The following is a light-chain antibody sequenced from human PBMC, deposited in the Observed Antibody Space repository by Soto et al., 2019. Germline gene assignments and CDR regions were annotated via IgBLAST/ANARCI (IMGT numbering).Light chain of an antibody. CDR3: SSYASSNFPVI. J-gene: IGLJ2*01. Sequence: QSVLTQPASVSGSPGQSLTISCTGTSSDVGAYNYVSFYQFHPGKAPKLMIYDVSYRPSGVSNRFSGSKSVNTASLTISGIQAEGEADYYCSSYASSNFPVIYGRVPKLTVL. V-gene: IGLV2-14*03. CDR2: DVS. CDR1: SSDVGAYNY.